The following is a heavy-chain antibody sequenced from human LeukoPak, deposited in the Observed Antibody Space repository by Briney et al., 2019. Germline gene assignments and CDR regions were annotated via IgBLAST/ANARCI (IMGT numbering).Heavy chain of an antibody. J-gene: IGHJ4*02. D-gene: IGHD5-18*01. CDR2: IRHEGNYK. Sequence: GTSLRLSCAVSGFTFSSAVMRWVRQAPGKGPEWVAVIRHEGNYKYYADSVKGRFTISRDNSKNTLYLQMNSLRAEDTAVYYCAGDLSPDGYSYGYCFDSWGQGTLVTVSS. CDR1: GFTFSSAV. V-gene: IGHV3-33*01. CDR3: AGDLSPDGYSYGYCFDS.